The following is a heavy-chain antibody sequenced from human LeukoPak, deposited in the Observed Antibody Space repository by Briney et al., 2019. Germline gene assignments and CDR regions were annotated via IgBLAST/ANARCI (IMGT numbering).Heavy chain of an antibody. CDR2: IYYCGST. J-gene: IGHJ6*02. D-gene: IGHD5-18*01. V-gene: IGHV4-31*03. CDR3: ARDRDTALDV. CDR1: GGSISSGGYY. Sequence: SETLSLTCTVSGGSISSGGYYWSWIRQHPGKGLEWIGYIYYCGSTYYNPSLKSRVTISVDTSKNQFSLKLSSVTAADTAVYYCARDRDTALDVWGQGTTVTVSS.